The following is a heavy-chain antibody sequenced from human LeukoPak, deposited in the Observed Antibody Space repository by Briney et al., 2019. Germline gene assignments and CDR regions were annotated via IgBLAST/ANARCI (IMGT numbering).Heavy chain of an antibody. CDR3: ARDLDY. CDR2: IKQDGSEK. Sequence: ETLSLTCAVYGGSFGGYYWSWIRQPPGKGLEWVASIKQDGSEKFYVDSVKGRFTISRDNAKNSLYLQMNSLRADDTAVYYCARDLDYWGQGTLVTVSS. J-gene: IGHJ4*02. CDR1: GGSFGGYY. V-gene: IGHV3-7*01.